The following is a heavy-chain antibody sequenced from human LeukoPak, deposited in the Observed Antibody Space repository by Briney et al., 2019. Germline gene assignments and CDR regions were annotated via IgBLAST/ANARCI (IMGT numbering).Heavy chain of an antibody. D-gene: IGHD6-6*01. CDR1: GGSFSGYY. Sequence: SETLSLTCAVYGGSFSGYYWSWIRQPPGKGLEWIGHIYYSGSTNYNPSLKSRVTISVDTSKNQFSLKLSSVTAADTAVYYCARGVDYSSSSGLGYWGQGTLVTVSS. CDR3: ARGVDYSSSSGLGY. CDR2: IYYSGST. V-gene: IGHV4-59*01. J-gene: IGHJ4*02.